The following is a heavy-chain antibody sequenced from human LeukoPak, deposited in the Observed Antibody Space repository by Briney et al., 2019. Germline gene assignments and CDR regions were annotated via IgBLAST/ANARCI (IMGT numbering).Heavy chain of an antibody. J-gene: IGHJ3*02. V-gene: IGHV3-30-3*02. CDR2: ISYDGNNK. CDR3: AKSRLGTGAFDI. CDR1: GFTFNNCA. D-gene: IGHD1-1*01. Sequence: GGSLRLSCAASGFTFNNCAMHWVRQAPGKGLEWVAVISYDGNNKFYADSVKGRFTISRDNSKNTLYLQMNSLRAEDTAVYYCAKSRLGTGAFDIWGQGTMVTVSS.